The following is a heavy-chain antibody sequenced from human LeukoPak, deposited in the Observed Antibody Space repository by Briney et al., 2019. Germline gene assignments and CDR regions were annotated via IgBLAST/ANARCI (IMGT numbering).Heavy chain of an antibody. J-gene: IGHJ4*02. D-gene: IGHD3-16*01. CDR3: ARSDDYVWGSNDY. Sequence: SETLSLTCAVSGYSIISAYYWGWIRQPPGKGLEWIGSINHSGTTSYNPSLKSRVTISVDTSKNQFSLKLSSVTAADTAVYYSARSDDYVWGSNDYWGQGTLVTVSS. CDR1: GYSIISAYY. V-gene: IGHV4-38-2*01. CDR2: INHSGTT.